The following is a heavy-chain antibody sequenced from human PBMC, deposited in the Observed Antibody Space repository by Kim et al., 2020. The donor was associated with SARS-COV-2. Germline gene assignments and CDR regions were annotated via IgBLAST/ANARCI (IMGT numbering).Heavy chain of an antibody. V-gene: IGHV7-4-1*02. Sequence: ASVKVSCKASGYTFTSYAMNWVRQAPGQGLEWMGWINTNTGNPTYAQGFTGRFIFSLDTSVSTAYLQSSSLKAEDTAVYYCARDATYYYDSGSYYDNWFDHCGQRTLVTVSS. CDR3: ARDATYYYDSGSYYDNWFDH. D-gene: IGHD3-10*01. CDR2: INTNTGNP. J-gene: IGHJ5*02. CDR1: GYTFTSYA.